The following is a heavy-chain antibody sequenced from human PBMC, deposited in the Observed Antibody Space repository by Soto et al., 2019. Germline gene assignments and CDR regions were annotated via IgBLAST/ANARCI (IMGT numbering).Heavy chain of an antibody. V-gene: IGHV4-34*02. CDR3: ARGQWLPRGEY. CDR2: INHSGST. Sequence: QVQLQQWSAGLLKPSETLSLTCAVHGGSFSGFFWTWIRQPPGKGLEWIGEINHSGSTNYNPSLKSRVTISVDTSENQFSLRLTSVTAADTAVYYCARGQWLPRGEYWGQGTLVTVSS. D-gene: IGHD6-19*01. CDR1: GGSFSGFF. J-gene: IGHJ4*02.